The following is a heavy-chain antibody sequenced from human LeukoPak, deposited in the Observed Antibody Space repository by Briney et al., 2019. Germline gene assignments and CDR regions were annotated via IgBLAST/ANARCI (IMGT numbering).Heavy chain of an antibody. CDR2: IKQDGSEK. D-gene: IGHD2-15*01. CDR3: ARAAGGLGYCSGGSCGFFDY. Sequence: GGSLRLSCAASGFAFSSYWMSWVRQAPGKGLEWVANIKQDGSEKYYVDSVEGRFTISRDNAKNSLYLQMNSLRAEDTAVYYCARAAGGLGYCSGGSCGFFDYWGQGTLVTVSS. CDR1: GFAFSSYW. J-gene: IGHJ4*02. V-gene: IGHV3-7*01.